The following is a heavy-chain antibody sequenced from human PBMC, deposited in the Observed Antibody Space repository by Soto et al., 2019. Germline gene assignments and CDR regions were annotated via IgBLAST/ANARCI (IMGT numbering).Heavy chain of an antibody. D-gene: IGHD5-12*01. V-gene: IGHV1-69*12. CDR2: IIPIFGTA. CDR1: GGTFSSYA. CDR3: AREANVAPTPNYFDY. Sequence: QVQLVQSGAEVKKPGSSVKVSCKASGGTFSSYAISWVRQAPGQGLEWMGGIIPIFGTANYAQKFQGRVTITADESASTDYMELSSLRSEDTAVYYCAREANVAPTPNYFDYWGQGTLVTVSS. J-gene: IGHJ4*02.